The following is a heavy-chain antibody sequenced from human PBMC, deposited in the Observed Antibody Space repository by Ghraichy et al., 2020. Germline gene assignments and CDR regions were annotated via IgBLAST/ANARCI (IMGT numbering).Heavy chain of an antibody. CDR2: IGTSISSFI. J-gene: IGHJ4*02. CDR3: ARDPIHNSGWDFDY. Sequence: GGSLRLSCTASGFTFSTYNMNWVRQAPGKGLEWVSAIGTSISSFIYYADSVKGRFTISRDNAKNSLYLQMNSLRAEDAAVYYCARDPIHNSGWDFDYWGQGTLVTVSS. V-gene: IGHV3-21*01. D-gene: IGHD6-19*01. CDR1: GFTFSTYN.